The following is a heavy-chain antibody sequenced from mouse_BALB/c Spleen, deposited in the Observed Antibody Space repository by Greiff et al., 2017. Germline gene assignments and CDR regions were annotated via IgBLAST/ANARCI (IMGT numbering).Heavy chain of an antibody. Sequence: EVKLVESGGGLVKPGGSLKLSCAASGFTFSDYYMYWVRQTPEKRLEWVATISDGGSYTYYPDSVKGRFTISRDNAKNNLYLQMSSLKSEDTAMYCCARPLFAYWGQGTLVTVSA. V-gene: IGHV5-4*02. CDR3: ARPLFAY. J-gene: IGHJ3*01. CDR1: GFTFSDYY. CDR2: ISDGGSYT.